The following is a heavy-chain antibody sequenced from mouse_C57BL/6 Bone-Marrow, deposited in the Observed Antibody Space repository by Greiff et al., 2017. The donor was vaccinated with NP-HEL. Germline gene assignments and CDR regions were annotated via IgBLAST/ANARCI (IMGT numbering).Heavy chain of an antibody. CDR1: GYTFTSYW. Sequence: QVQLKQPGAELVRPWSSVKLSCKASGYTFTSYWMHWVKQRPIQGLEWIGNIDPSDSETHYNQNFKDKATLTVDKSSSTAYLQLSSLTSEDSAVYYCASEGFAYWGPGTLVTVSA. CDR2: IDPSDSET. V-gene: IGHV1-52*01. J-gene: IGHJ3*01. CDR3: ASEGFAY.